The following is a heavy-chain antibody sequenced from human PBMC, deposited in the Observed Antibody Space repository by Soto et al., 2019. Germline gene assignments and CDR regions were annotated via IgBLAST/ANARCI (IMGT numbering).Heavy chain of an antibody. CDR1: GFTFSSYA. CDR3: ARRGSGSYYDY. CDR2: ISGSGGST. D-gene: IGHD1-26*01. J-gene: IGHJ4*02. Sequence: EVPLLESGGGLVQPGGSLRLSCAASGFTFSSYAMNWVRQAPGKGLEWVSVISGSGGSTYYADSVKGRFTISRDNSKNTLYLQMNGLRAEDTAVYYCARRGSGSYYDYWGQGTLVTVSS. V-gene: IGHV3-23*01.